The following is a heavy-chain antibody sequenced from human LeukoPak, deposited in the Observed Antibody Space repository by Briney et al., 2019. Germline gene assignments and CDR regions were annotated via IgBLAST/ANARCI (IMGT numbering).Heavy chain of an antibody. V-gene: IGHV3-64D*06. D-gene: IGHD5-12*01. Sequence: GGSLRLSCSASGFIFSTYTMYWVRQAPGKGLEFVSVINGDGRTTYYADSVKGRFTISRDNSKDTLYLQMNSLRAEDTAVYYCVGDQVDNVGWLTWGQGTRVTVSS. CDR1: GFIFSTYT. J-gene: IGHJ5*02. CDR2: INGDGRTT. CDR3: VGDQVDNVGWLT.